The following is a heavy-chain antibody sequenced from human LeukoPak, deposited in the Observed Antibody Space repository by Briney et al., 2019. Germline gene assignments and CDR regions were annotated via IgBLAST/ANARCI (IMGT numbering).Heavy chain of an antibody. Sequence: ASVKVSCKASGYTFTSYDINWVRQATGQGLEWMGWMNPNSGNTGYAQKFQGRVTITRNTSISTAYMELSSLRSEDTAVYYCARDDHGKTYNWFDPWGRGTLVTVSS. CDR1: GYTFTSYD. V-gene: IGHV1-8*03. D-gene: IGHD3-16*01. J-gene: IGHJ5*02. CDR2: MNPNSGNT. CDR3: ARDDHGKTYNWFDP.